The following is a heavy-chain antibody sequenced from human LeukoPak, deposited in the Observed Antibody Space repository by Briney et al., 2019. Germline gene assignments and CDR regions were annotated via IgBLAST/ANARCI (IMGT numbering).Heavy chain of an antibody. D-gene: IGHD6-25*01. V-gene: IGHV3-66*01. CDR1: GFTVSGNS. CDR3: ARDKSGDTIAATDTYFDY. J-gene: IGHJ4*02. Sequence: GRSLRLSCAASGFTVSGNSMSWVRQAPGKGLEWVSVIYSGGITNYADSVKGRFTISRDSSKNTVSLQMNSLRAEDTAVYYCARDKSGDTIAATDTYFDYWGQGTLVTVSS. CDR2: IYSGGIT.